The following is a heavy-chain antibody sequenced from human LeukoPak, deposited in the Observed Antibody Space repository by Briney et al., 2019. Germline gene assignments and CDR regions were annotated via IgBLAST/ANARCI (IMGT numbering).Heavy chain of an antibody. CDR1: GFTFDDYA. CDR3: AKDGLWFGELLSADYYFGMDV. CDR2: ISWNSGSI. Sequence: GGSLRLSCAASGFTFDDYAMHWVRQAPGKGLEWVSGISWNSGSIGYADSVKGRFTISRDNAKNSLYLQMNSLRAEDTALYYCAKDGLWFGELLSADYYFGMDVWGQGTTVPVSS. V-gene: IGHV3-9*01. D-gene: IGHD3-10*01. J-gene: IGHJ6*02.